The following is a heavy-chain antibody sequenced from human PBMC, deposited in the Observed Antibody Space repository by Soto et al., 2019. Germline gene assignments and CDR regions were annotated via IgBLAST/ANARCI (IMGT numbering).Heavy chain of an antibody. Sequence: QVQLQQWGAGLLKPSETLSLTCAVYGGSFSGYYWSWIRQPPGKGLEWIGEINHSGSTNYNPSLKSRIPISVDTSKNPFSLKLSSVTAADTAVYYCAHIAARLYYYYGMDVWGQGTTVTVSS. CDR1: GGSFSGYY. CDR3: AHIAARLYYYYGMDV. V-gene: IGHV4-34*01. D-gene: IGHD6-6*01. J-gene: IGHJ6*02. CDR2: INHSGST.